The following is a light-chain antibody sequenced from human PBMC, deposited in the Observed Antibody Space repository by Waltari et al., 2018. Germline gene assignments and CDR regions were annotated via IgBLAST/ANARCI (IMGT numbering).Light chain of an antibody. CDR3: QQSRT. J-gene: IGKJ2*01. Sequence: DIQMTQSPSSLSASVGDRVTITCRASQSISSYLNWYQQKPGKAPKLLIYAASSLQSGVPSRFSGSGSGTDFTLTISSLQPEDVATYYCQQSRTFGQGTKLEI. CDR1: QSISSY. CDR2: AAS. V-gene: IGKV1-39*01.